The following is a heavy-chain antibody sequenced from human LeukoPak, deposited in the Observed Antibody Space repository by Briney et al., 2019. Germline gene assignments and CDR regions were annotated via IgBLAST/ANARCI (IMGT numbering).Heavy chain of an antibody. CDR2: ISGSGCTV. Sequence: NPGGSLRLSCAASGFTFSDYYMSWIRQAPGKGPEWVSYISGSGCTVYYAASVRGRFTISRDNAKNSLFLQMNSLRAEDTAVYYCARDRGNSDPGDWFDSWGQGTLVTVSS. J-gene: IGHJ5*01. D-gene: IGHD4-23*01. CDR1: GFTFSDYY. CDR3: ARDRGNSDPGDWFDS. V-gene: IGHV3-11*01.